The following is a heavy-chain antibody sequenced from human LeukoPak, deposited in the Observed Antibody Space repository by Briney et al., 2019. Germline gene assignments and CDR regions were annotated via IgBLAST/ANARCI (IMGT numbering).Heavy chain of an antibody. CDR1: GYTFTSYG. CDR2: ISAYNGNT. V-gene: IGHV1-18*01. CDR3: ARAIELELSYKFDY. D-gene: IGHD1-7*01. J-gene: IGHJ4*02. Sequence: ASVKVSCKASGYTFTSYGISWVRQAPGQGLEWMGWISAYNGNTNYAKKLQGRVTMTTDTSTSTAYMELRSLRSDDTAVYYCARAIELELSYKFDYWGQGTLVTVSS.